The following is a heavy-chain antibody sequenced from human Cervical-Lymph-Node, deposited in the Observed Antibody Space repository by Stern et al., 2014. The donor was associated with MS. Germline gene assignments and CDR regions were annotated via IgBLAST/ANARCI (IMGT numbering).Heavy chain of an antibody. CDR1: GFTFSSYG. J-gene: IGHJ4*02. CDR3: ARARDYGDYEYYFDY. Sequence: VQLVESGGGVVQPGRSLRLSCAASGFTFSSYGMHWVRQAPGKGLEWVAVIWNDGSNKKYADSVKGRFTISRDNSKNTLYLQMNSLRAEDTAVYYCARARDYGDYEYYFDYWGQGTLVTVSS. V-gene: IGHV3-33*01. D-gene: IGHD4-17*01. CDR2: IWNDGSNK.